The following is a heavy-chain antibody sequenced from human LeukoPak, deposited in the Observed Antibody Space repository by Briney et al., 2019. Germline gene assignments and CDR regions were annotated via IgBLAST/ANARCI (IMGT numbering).Heavy chain of an antibody. CDR1: GGSISSYY. CDR3: ARLGGYSYGLRR. V-gene: IGHV4-59*01. CDR2: IYYGGST. D-gene: IGHD5-18*01. Sequence: SETLSLTCTVSGGSISSYYWSWIRQPPGKGLEWIGYIYYGGSTNYNPSLKSRVTISVDTSKNQFSLKLSSVTAADTAVYYCARLGGYSYGLRRWGQGTLVTVSS. J-gene: IGHJ4*02.